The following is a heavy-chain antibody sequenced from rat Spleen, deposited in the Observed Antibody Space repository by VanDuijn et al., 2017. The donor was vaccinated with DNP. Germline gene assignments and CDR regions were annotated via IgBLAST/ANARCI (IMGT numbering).Heavy chain of an antibody. CDR1: GFTFSDYY. J-gene: IGHJ2*01. CDR3: AKAGGYSPWYFDY. D-gene: IGHD1-11*01. V-gene: IGHV5-7*01. Sequence: EVQLVESGGGLVQPGRSLKLSCAASGFTFSDYYMAWVRQAPKKGLEWVAAISPSGSRPYSPDSVKGRFTISRDTAKSSLYLQMNSLKSEDTATYYCAKAGGYSPWYFDYWGQGVMVTVSS. CDR2: ISPSGSRP.